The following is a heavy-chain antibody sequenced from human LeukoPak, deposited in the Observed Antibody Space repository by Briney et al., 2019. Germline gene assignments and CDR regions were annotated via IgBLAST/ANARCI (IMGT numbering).Heavy chain of an antibody. CDR1: GTSLSTYC. J-gene: IGHJ4*02. V-gene: IGHV4-34*01. Sequence: SETLSLTCAVSGTSLSTYCWSWIRQPPEKGLEWVGEINQSGSTNYNPSLKSRVNISVDTSKNQFSLRLTSVTAADTAVYYCARAGGADSPQDLDYWGQGILVTVSS. CDR2: INQSGST. CDR3: ARAGGADSPQDLDY. D-gene: IGHD3-22*01.